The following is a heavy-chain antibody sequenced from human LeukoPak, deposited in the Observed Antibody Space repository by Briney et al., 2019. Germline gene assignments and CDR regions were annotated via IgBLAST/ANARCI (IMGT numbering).Heavy chain of an antibody. D-gene: IGHD3-22*01. J-gene: IGHJ4*02. CDR3: ARERRSHYYDSSGYPGY. CDR2: IYPGDSDT. CDR1: GDSFTSYW. Sequence: GESLKISCKGSGDSFTSYWIGWVRQMPGKGLEWMGIIYPGDSDTRYSPSFQGQVTISADKSISTAYLQWSSLKASDTAMYYCARERRSHYYDSSGYPGYWGQGTLVTVSS. V-gene: IGHV5-51*01.